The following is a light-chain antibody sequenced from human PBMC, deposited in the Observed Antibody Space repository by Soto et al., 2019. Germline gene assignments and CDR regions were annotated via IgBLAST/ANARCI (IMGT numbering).Light chain of an antibody. CDR2: GNS. CDR1: NSNIGAGYD. Sequence: QAVVTQPPSVSGAPGQRVTISCTGSNSNIGAGYDVHWYQLLPGTAPKLLIYGNSNRPSGVPDRFSGSKSGTSASLAITGLQAEDEADYYCQSYDTSLSALYVFGTGTKVTVL. CDR3: QSYDTSLSALYV. V-gene: IGLV1-40*01. J-gene: IGLJ1*01.